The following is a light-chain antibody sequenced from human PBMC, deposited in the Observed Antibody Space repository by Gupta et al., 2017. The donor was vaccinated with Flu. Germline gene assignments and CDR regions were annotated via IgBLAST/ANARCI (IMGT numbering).Light chain of an antibody. V-gene: IGLV2-14*01. CDR2: EVT. J-gene: IGLJ2*01. Sequence: QSALTQPASVSGSPGQSITISCTGTSSDVGSYVSWYQHHPGKVPKLLIYEVTNRPSGVSNRFSASKSGNTASLTISGLQAEDEADYYCSSYTSRSTFDFGGGTKLTAL. CDR3: SSYTSRSTFD. CDR1: SSDVGSY.